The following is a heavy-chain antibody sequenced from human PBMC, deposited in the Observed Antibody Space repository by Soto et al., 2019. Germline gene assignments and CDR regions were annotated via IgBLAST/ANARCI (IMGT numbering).Heavy chain of an antibody. J-gene: IGHJ4*02. V-gene: IGHV3-23*01. CDR3: ARVSMAAGRENDY. CDR2: ISGSGGST. Sequence: EVQLLESGGGLVQPGGSLRLSCAASGFTFSSYAMSWVRQAPGKGLEWVSAISGSGGSTYYADSVKGRFTISRDNSKNTLYLQMNSLRAEDTAVYYCARVSMAAGRENDYWGQGTLVTVSS. CDR1: GFTFSSYA. D-gene: IGHD6-6*01.